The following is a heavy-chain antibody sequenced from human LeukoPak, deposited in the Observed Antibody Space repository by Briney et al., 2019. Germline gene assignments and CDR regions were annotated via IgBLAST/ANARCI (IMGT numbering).Heavy chain of an antibody. CDR1: GGSISSSSYY. J-gene: IGHJ4*02. V-gene: IGHV4-39*07. Sequence: PSETLSLTCTVSGGSISSSSYYWGWIRQPLGKGLEWIGEINHSGSTNYNPSLKSRVTISVDTSKNQFSLKLSSVTAADTAVYYCASSDSSSWYVRVVYYVYWGQGTLVTVSS. D-gene: IGHD6-13*01. CDR2: INHSGST. CDR3: ASSDSSSWYVRVVYYVY.